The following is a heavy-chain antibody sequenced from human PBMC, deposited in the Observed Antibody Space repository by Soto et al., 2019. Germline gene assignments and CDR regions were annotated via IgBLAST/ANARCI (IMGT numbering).Heavy chain of an antibody. CDR2: IYYSGST. V-gene: IGHV4-31*03. CDR3: ARDNWSCGGSCPNWYGMDV. J-gene: IGHJ6*02. CDR1: GCSISSGGYY. D-gene: IGHD2-15*01. Sequence: SETLSLTCTVSGCSISSGGYYWSWILQHPGKGLEWIGYIYYSGSTYYNPSLKSRVTISVDTSKNQFSLKLSSVTAADTAVYYCARDNWSCGGSCPNWYGMDVWGQGTTVTVSS.